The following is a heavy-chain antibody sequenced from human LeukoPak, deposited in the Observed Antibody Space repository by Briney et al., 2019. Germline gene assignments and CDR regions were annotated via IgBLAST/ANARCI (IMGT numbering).Heavy chain of an antibody. V-gene: IGHV4-59*08. CDR1: GGSISSYY. CDR3: ARQGYCSGGTCSFDD. CDR2: IYYSGST. J-gene: IGHJ4*02. D-gene: IGHD2-15*01. Sequence: SETLSLTCTVSGGSISSYYWTWIRQPPGKGLEWIGYIYYSGSTKYNPSLKGRVTISVDTSKNQFSLKLSSVTAADTAVYYCARQGYCSGGTCSFDDWGQGTLVTVSS.